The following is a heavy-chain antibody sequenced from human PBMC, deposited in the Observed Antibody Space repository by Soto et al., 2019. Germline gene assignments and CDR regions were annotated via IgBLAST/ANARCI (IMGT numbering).Heavy chain of an antibody. CDR1: GDSISRGYH. D-gene: IGHD3-3*01. CDR2: IYPSGTT. V-gene: IGHV4-38-2*01. Sequence: SETLSLTCAVSGDSISRGYHWAWIRQPPGKGLEWVASIYPSGTTYYNPSLTSRVTISVDIFKNQFSLKLTSVTAADSAVYYCARTANVGYYPYLGQGTLVTVSS. J-gene: IGHJ4*02. CDR3: ARTANVGYYPY.